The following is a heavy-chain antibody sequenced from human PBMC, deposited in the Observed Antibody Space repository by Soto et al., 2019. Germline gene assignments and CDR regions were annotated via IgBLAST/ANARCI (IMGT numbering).Heavy chain of an antibody. V-gene: IGHV4-4*07. Sequence: QVQLQESGPGLVKPSETLSLTCTVSGASLNNYYWSWIRQLAGKGLEWIGRIYPSGSTTYNPSLQSRVTMSVDTSKNQFSLMLSSVTAADTAVYYCVRGSVTPDFWCQGTLVTVSS. CDR3: VRGSVTPDF. CDR2: IYPSGST. CDR1: GASLNNYY. D-gene: IGHD4-17*01. J-gene: IGHJ4*02.